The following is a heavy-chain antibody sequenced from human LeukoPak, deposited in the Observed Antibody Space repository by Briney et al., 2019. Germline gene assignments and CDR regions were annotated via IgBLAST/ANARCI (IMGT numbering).Heavy chain of an antibody. CDR1: GGSISSSSSY. CDR2: IYYSGSS. CDR3: VRRQGGSYYDY. J-gene: IGHJ4*02. D-gene: IGHD1-26*01. Sequence: SETLSLTCSVSGGSISSSSSYWGWIRQPPGKGLEWIGSIYYSGSSFDNPALKSRVTISVDTSKNQFSLKLSSVTAADTAVYYCVRRQGGSYYDYWGQGTLVTVSS. V-gene: IGHV4-39*01.